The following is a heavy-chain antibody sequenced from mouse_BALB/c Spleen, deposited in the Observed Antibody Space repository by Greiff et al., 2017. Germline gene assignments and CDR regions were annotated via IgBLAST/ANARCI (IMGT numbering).Heavy chain of an antibody. CDR3: ARRGRNFQLGRYYYAMDY. D-gene: IGHD4-1*02. CDR2: INPYNDGT. J-gene: IGHJ4*01. CDR1: GYTFTSYV. V-gene: IGHV1-14*01. Sequence: EVQLQQSGPELVKPGASVKMSCKASGYTFTSYVMHWVKQKPGQGLEWIGYINPYNDGTKYNEKFKGKATLTSDKSSSTAYMELSSLTSEDSAVYYCARRGRNFQLGRYYYAMDYWGQGTSVTVSS.